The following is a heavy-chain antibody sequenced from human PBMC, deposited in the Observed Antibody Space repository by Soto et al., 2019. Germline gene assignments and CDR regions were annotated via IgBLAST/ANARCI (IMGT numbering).Heavy chain of an antibody. CDR1: GASISSTNW. Sequence: QVQLQESGPRLVKPSGTLSLTCAVSGASISSTNWWPWVRQPPGKGLAWIGEIYHTGTTKYNPSHKRRVTISLDKSNNRFPLNLSSVTAADTAVYYCATLPPRIVVVVLPIPTWGQGTLVTVSS. D-gene: IGHD2-15*01. V-gene: IGHV4-4*02. J-gene: IGHJ4*02. CDR3: ATLPPRIVVVVLPIPT. CDR2: IYHTGTT.